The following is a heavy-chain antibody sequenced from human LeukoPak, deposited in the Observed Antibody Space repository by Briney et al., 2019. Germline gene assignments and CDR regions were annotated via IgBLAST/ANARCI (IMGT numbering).Heavy chain of an antibody. CDR1: GGSISSGSYY. V-gene: IGHV4-61*02. D-gene: IGHD2-2*01. Sequence: SQTLSLTCTVSGGSISSGSYYWSWIRQPAGKGLERIGRIYTSGSYNYNPSIKSRVTISVDSSKNLFTLKLSSVTAADAALYYCARDHRYCSSTSCCRRGYNWFDPWGQGTLVTVSS. CDR2: IYTSGSY. J-gene: IGHJ5*02. CDR3: ARDHRYCSSTSCCRRGYNWFDP.